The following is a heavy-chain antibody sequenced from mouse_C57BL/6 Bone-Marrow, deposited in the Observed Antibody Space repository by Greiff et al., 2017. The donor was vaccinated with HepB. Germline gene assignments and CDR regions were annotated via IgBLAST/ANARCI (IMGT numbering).Heavy chain of an antibody. CDR2: ILPGSGST. D-gene: IGHD1-1*01. Sequence: VQRVESGAELMKPGASVKLSCKATGYTFTGYWIEWVKQRPGHGLEWIGEILPGSGSTNYNEKFKGKATFTADTSSNTSYMQISSLTTEDSAIYYCASSPLITTFDYWGQGTTLPVSS. CDR3: ASSPLITTFDY. CDR1: GYTFTGYW. J-gene: IGHJ2*01. V-gene: IGHV1-9*01.